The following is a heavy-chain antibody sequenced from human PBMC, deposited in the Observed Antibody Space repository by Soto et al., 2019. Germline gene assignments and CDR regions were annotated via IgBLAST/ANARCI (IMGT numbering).Heavy chain of an antibody. CDR1: GGTFSSYA. D-gene: IGHD6-25*01. CDR3: ARPRIKGRLQSAAFDI. J-gene: IGHJ3*02. Sequence: SVKVSCKASGGTFSSYAISWVRQAPGQGLEWMGGIIPIFGTANYAQKFQGRVTITADESTSTAYMELSSLRSEDTAVYYCARPRIKGRLQSAAFDIWGQGTMVTVSS. V-gene: IGHV1-69*13. CDR2: IIPIFGTA.